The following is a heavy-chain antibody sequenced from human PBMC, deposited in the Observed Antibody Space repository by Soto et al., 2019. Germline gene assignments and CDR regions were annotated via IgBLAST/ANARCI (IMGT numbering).Heavy chain of an antibody. CDR2: ISGSGGST. CDR3: AKELELRYYYGMDV. CDR1: GFTFSSYA. V-gene: IGHV3-23*01. Sequence: GSLRLSCAASGFTFSSYAMSWVRQAPGKGLEWVSAISGSGGSTYYADSVKGRFTISRDNSKNTLYLQMNSLRAEDAAVYYCAKELELRYYYGMDVWGQGTTVTVSS. D-gene: IGHD1-7*01. J-gene: IGHJ6*02.